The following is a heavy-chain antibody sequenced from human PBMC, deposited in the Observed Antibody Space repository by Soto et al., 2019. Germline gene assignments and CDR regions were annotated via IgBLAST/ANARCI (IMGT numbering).Heavy chain of an antibody. Sequence: PSETLSLTCTVPGASISSGDYYWTWIRQPPGKGLEWIGYIYHSGSTYSSPSLKSRVTISVDTSKNQFSLKLSSVTAADTAVYYCATMRGGGWLYFDSWGQGTLVTVSS. J-gene: IGHJ4*02. CDR2: IYHSGST. CDR1: GASISSGDYY. D-gene: IGHD6-19*01. V-gene: IGHV4-30-4*01. CDR3: ATMRGGGWLYFDS.